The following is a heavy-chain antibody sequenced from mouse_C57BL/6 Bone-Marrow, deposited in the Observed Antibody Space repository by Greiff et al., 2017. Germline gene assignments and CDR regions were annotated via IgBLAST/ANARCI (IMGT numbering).Heavy chain of an antibody. D-gene: IGHD3-2*02. J-gene: IGHJ3*01. CDR3: ASTAQATSWFAY. CDR1: GFTFSSYG. V-gene: IGHV5-6*01. CDR2: ISSGGSYT. Sequence: EVMLVESGGDLVKPGGSLKLSCAASGFTFSSYGMSWVRQTPDKRLAWVATISSGGSYTYYPDSVKGRFTISRDNAKNTLYLQMSSLKSEDTAMYYCASTAQATSWFAYWGQGTLVTVSA.